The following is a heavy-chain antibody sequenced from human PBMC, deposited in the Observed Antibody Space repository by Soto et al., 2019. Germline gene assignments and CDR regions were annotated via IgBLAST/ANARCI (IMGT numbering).Heavy chain of an antibody. CDR3: AFGFITGTFSAFDI. CDR1: GGSISSYY. CDR2: IYYSGST. D-gene: IGHD1-7*01. V-gene: IGHV4-59*08. J-gene: IGHJ3*02. Sequence: QVQLQESGPGLVKPSETLSLTCTVSGGSISSYYWSWIRQPPGKGLEWIGYIYYSGSTNYNPSLKSRVTISADTSKNQFSLKLSSVTAADTAVYYCAFGFITGTFSAFDIWGQGTMVTVSS.